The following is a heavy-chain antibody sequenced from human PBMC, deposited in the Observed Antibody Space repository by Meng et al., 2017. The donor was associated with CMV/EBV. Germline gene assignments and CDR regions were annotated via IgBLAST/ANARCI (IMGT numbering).Heavy chain of an antibody. CDR2: INPNSGGT. D-gene: IGHD1-26*01. CDR3: ARVGATPIDAFDI. Sequence: ASVKVSCKASGYTFTSYGISWVRQAPGQGLEWMGWINPNSGGTNYAQKFQGRVTMTRDTSISTAYMELSRLRSDDTAVYYCARVGATPIDAFDIWGQGTMVTVSS. CDR1: GYTFTSYG. V-gene: IGHV1-2*02. J-gene: IGHJ3*02.